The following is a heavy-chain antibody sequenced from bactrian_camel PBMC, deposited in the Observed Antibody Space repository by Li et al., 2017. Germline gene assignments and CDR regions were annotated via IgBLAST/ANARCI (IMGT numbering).Heavy chain of an antibody. CDR3: AARAGNHGACRVFMIITT. D-gene: IGHD3*01. CDR1: GYLRNCM. CDR2: ISAGNVVT. V-gene: IGHV3S63*01. Sequence: VQLVESGGGSVQAGGSLRLSCAVSGYLRNCMGWFRQVPGQEREGVASISAGNVVTYYADSVKGRFTISQDDAKVTVYLLMNSLKPEDTAMYYCAARAGNHGACRVFMIITTWARGPRSPSP. J-gene: IGHJ4*01.